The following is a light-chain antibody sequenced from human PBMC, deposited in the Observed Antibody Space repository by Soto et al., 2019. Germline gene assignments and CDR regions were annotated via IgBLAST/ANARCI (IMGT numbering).Light chain of an antibody. CDR2: DAS. CDR3: QQYDNLHPPCT. V-gene: IGKV1-33*01. Sequence: DIQMTQSPSSLSASVGNRVTITCQASQDIATYLNWYQQKPGKAPNLLIYDASNLETGVPSRFSGGGSGTHFTFTISNLQPEDSATYYCQQYDNLHPPCTFGQGTKVEIE. CDR1: QDIATY. J-gene: IGKJ1*01.